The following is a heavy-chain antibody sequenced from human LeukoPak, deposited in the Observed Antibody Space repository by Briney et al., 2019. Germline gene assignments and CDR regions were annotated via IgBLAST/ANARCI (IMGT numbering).Heavy chain of an antibody. J-gene: IGHJ4*02. CDR1: GFTFSSYA. CDR3: AKGGVVVVTAPLDY. V-gene: IGHV3-23*01. Sequence: GGSLRLSCAASGFTFSSYAMSWVRQAPGKGLEWVSAISGSGGSTYYADSVKGRFTISRDNSKNTLYLQMNSLRAEDTAVYYCAKGGVVVVTAPLDYWGQGTLVTVSS. CDR2: ISGSGGST. D-gene: IGHD2-21*02.